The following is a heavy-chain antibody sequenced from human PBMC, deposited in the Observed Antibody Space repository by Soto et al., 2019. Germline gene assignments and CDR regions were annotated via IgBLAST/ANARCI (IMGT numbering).Heavy chain of an antibody. Sequence: SETLSLTCTVSGGSISSYYWSWIRQPPGKGLEWIGYIYYSGSTNYNPSLKSRVTISVDTSKNQFSLKLSSVTAADTAVYYCARAATIIVWGQGTLVTVSS. CDR1: GGSISSYY. D-gene: IGHD5-12*01. V-gene: IGHV4-59*01. CDR2: IYYSGST. CDR3: ARAATIIV. J-gene: IGHJ4*02.